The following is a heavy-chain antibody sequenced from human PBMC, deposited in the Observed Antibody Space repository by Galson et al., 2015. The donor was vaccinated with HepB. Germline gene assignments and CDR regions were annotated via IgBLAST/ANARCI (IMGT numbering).Heavy chain of an antibody. V-gene: IGHV7-4-1*02. Sequence: SVKVSCKASGYTFTSYAMNWVRQAPGQGLEWMGWINTNTGNPTYAQSFTGRFVFSLDTSVSTAYLQISSLKAEDTAVYYCARGFRAFAAAGTPRNYYFDYWGQGTLVTVSS. CDR3: ARGFRAFAAAGTPRNYYFDY. D-gene: IGHD6-13*01. CDR2: INTNTGNP. J-gene: IGHJ4*02. CDR1: GYTFTSYA.